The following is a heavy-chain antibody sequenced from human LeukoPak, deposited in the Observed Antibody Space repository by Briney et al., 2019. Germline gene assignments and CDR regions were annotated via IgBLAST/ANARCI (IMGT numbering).Heavy chain of an antibody. CDR1: GFTFSSYE. CDR3: AREGDARTVTHSPYFDY. D-gene: IGHD4-17*01. V-gene: IGHV3-48*03. CDR2: ISSSGTTI. J-gene: IGHJ4*02. Sequence: GGSLRLSCAASGFTFSSYEMNWVRQAPGKGLEWVSYISSSGTTIYYADSVEGRFTISRDNAKNSLYLQMNSLRAEDTAVYYCAREGDARTVTHSPYFDYWGQGTLVTVSS.